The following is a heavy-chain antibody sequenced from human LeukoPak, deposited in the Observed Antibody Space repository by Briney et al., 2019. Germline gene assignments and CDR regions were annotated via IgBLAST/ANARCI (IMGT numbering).Heavy chain of an antibody. CDR2: VNPNSGGT. CDR3: ASGFSSSFYYDSSGSYFDY. CDR1: GYTFTGYY. V-gene: IGHV1-2*02. D-gene: IGHD3-22*01. Sequence: RASVKVSCKASGYTFTGYYIHWVRQAPGQGLEWMGWVNPNSGGTNYAQKFQGRVTMTRDTSISIAYMELSRLRSDDTAVYYCASGFSSSFYYDSSGSYFDYWGQGTLVTVSS. J-gene: IGHJ4*02.